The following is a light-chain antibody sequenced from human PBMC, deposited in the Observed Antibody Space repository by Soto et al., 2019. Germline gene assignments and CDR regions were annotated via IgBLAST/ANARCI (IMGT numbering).Light chain of an antibody. J-gene: IGKJ5*01. CDR1: QSVSSY. CDR2: DAS. Sequence: EIVLTQSPATLSLSPGERATLSCRASQSVSSYLAWYQQKPGQAPRLLIYDASNRATGIPARFSGSGSGAEFTLTISSLQSEDFAVYYCQQYDDWPFTFGQGTRLEI. V-gene: IGKV3-11*01. CDR3: QQYDDWPFT.